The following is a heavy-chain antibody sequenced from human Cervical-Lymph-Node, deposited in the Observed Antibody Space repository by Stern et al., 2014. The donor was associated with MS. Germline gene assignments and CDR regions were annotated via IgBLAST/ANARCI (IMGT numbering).Heavy chain of an antibody. J-gene: IGHJ4*02. D-gene: IGHD3-22*01. CDR2: ISDSVDDA. V-gene: IGHV3-23*04. CDR3: AKEGGGYNTGFFFDY. CDR1: GFSFSSFV. Sequence: EVQLVESGGGLVLPGGSLSLSCAASGFSFSSFVMNWVRQAPGKGLEWVSSISDSVDDAHYADSVRGRFTISRDNSKNVLYLLMSSLRAEDTAVYYCAKEGGGYNTGFFFDYWGQGTLVTVSS.